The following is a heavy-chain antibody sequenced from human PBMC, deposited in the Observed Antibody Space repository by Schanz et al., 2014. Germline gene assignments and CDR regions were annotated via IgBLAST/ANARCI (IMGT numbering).Heavy chain of an antibody. J-gene: IGHJ4*02. D-gene: IGHD2-8*02. Sequence: EVQLAESGGGLVQPGGSLRLSCSASGFTFSTFAMHWVRQAPGKGLEYISAISNNGDSTYYADSVKGRFTISRDNSKNTLFLQMSSLTTEDTAVYYCAKSLESCPGGRCSRGYFDYWGQGTLVTVSS. CDR3: AKSLESCPGGRCSRGYFDY. V-gene: IGHV3-64D*06. CDR1: GFTFSTFA. CDR2: ISNNGDST.